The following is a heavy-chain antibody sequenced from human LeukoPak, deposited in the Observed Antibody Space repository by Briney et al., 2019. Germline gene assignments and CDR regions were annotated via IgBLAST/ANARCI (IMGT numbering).Heavy chain of an antibody. D-gene: IGHD5-12*01. CDR1: GFTFSSYA. J-gene: IGHJ3*02. CDR3: ARYIGRAFDI. Sequence: GGSLRLSCAASGFTFSSYAMHWVRQAPGKGLEWVAVISYDGSNKYYADSVKGRFTISRDNSKNTLYLQMNSQRAEDTAVYYCARYIGRAFDIWGQGTMVTVSS. CDR2: ISYDGSNK. V-gene: IGHV3-30-3*01.